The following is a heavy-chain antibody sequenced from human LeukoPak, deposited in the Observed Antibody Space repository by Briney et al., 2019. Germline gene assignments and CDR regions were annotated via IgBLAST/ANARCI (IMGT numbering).Heavy chain of an antibody. J-gene: IGHJ6*02. CDR1: GFTVSSNY. D-gene: IGHD1-1*01. Sequence: GGSLRLSCAASGFTVSSNYMSWVRQAPGKGLEWVSVIYSGGSTYYADSVKGRFTISRDNSKNTLYLQMNSLRAEDTAVYYCARDLDPKYGMDAWGQGTTVTVSS. CDR2: IYSGGST. V-gene: IGHV3-66*01. CDR3: ARDLDPKYGMDA.